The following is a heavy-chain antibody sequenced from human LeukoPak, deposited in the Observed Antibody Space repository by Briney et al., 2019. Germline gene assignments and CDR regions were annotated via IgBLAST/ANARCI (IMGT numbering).Heavy chain of an antibody. CDR1: GYTLTELS. V-gene: IGHV1-24*01. D-gene: IGHD1-26*01. CDR3: ATAPVGAIPLDY. J-gene: IGHJ4*02. Sequence: ASVKVSCKVSGYTLTELSMHWVRQAPGKGLEWMGGFDPEDGETIYAQKFQGRVTMTEDTSTDTAYMELSSLRSEDTAVYYCATAPVGAIPLDYWGQGTLVTVSS. CDR2: FDPEDGET.